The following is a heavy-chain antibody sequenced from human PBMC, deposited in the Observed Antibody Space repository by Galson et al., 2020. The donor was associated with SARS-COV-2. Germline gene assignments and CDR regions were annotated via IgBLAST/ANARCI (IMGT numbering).Heavy chain of an antibody. CDR1: GGSFSGYY. J-gene: IGHJ4*02. CDR2: INHSGST. CDR3: ARADTAMVTYYVDY. Sequence: SETLSLTCAVYGGSFSGYYWSWIRQPPGKGLEWIGEINHSGSTNYNPSLKSRVTISVDTSTNQFSLKLSSVTAADTAVYYCARADTAMVTYYVDYWGQGTLVTVSS. D-gene: IGHD5-18*01. V-gene: IGHV4-34*01.